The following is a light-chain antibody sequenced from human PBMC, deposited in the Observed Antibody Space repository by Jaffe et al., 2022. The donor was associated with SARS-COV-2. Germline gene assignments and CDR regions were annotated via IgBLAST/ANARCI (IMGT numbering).Light chain of an antibody. CDR1: QSVLYSPNNKNY. CDR2: WAS. CDR3: QQYYDTPT. V-gene: IGKV4-1*01. Sequence: DFVMTQSPDSLAVSVGERATINCKSSQSVLYSPNNKNYLAWYQQKPGQPPKLLIYWASTRESGVPDRFSGSGSGTDFALTISSLQAEDVAVYYCQQYYDTPTFGQGTKVEIK. J-gene: IGKJ1*01.